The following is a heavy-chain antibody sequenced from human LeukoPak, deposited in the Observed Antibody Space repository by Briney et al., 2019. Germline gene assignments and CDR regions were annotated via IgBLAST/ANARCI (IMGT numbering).Heavy chain of an antibody. CDR1: GFSFSDYA. CDR3: AREGPLWELPPRRDNWFDP. CDR2: ISSSSSYI. D-gene: IGHD1-26*01. J-gene: IGHJ5*02. V-gene: IGHV3-21*01. Sequence: PGGSLRLSCSASGFSFSDYALTWVRQPPGKGLEWVSSISSSSSYIYYADSVKGRFTISRDNAKNSLYLQMNSLRAEDTAVYYCAREGPLWELPPRRDNWFDPWGQGTLVTVSS.